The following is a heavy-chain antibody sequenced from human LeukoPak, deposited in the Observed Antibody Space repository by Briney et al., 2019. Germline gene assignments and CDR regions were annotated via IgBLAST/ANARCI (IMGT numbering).Heavy chain of an antibody. CDR1: GFTFSIYA. CDR2: ISYDGSNK. CDR3: ARRRYSYGSTGYYFDY. J-gene: IGHJ4*02. Sequence: PGGSLRLSCAASGFTFSIYAMHWVRQAPGKGLEWVAVISYDGSNKYYADSVKGRFTNSRDKSKNTLYRQMNSLGAEDTAVYYCARRRYSYGSTGYYFDYWGQGTLVTVSS. V-gene: IGHV3-30-3*01. D-gene: IGHD5-18*01.